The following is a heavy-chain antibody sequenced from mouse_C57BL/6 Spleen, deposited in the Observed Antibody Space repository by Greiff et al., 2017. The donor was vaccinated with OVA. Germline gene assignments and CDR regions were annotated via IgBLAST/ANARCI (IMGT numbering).Heavy chain of an antibody. CDR1: GYTFTGYW. CDR3: ASVRGYSNYVGYAMDY. D-gene: IGHD2-5*01. J-gene: IGHJ4*01. CDR2: ILPGSGST. V-gene: IGHV1-9*01. Sequence: QVQLQQSGAELMKPGASVKLSCKATGYTFTGYWIEWVKQRPGHGLEWIGEILPGSGSTNYNEKFKGKATFTADTSSNPAYMQLSSLTTEDSAIYYCASVRGYSNYVGYAMDYWGQGTSVTVSS.